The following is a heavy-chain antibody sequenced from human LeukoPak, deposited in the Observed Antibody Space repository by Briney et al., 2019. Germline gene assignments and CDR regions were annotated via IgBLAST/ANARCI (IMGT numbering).Heavy chain of an antibody. D-gene: IGHD1-26*01. CDR2: IYYSGNT. Sequence: SETLSLTCTVSGGSIGSYYWSWIRQPPGKGLEWIGYIYYSGNTKYNPSLESRVTISLDTPKNQFSLKLSSVTAADTAMYYCARQRGGSYYGDTYYFDYWGQGTLGTVSA. CDR3: ARQRGGSYYGDTYYFDY. J-gene: IGHJ4*02. V-gene: IGHV4-59*08. CDR1: GGSIGSYY.